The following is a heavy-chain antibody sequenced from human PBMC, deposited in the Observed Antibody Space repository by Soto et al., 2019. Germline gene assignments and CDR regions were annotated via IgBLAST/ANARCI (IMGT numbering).Heavy chain of an antibody. CDR2: INHSGST. D-gene: IGHD3-16*01. Sequence: PSETLSLTCAVYGGSFSGYYWSWIRQPPGKGLEWIGEINHSGSTNYNPSLKSRVTISVDTSKNQFSRKLSSVTAADTAVYYCASASGGDGGDYYYGMDVWGQGTTVTVSS. CDR3: ASASGGDGGDYYYGMDV. J-gene: IGHJ6*02. V-gene: IGHV4-34*01. CDR1: GGSFSGYY.